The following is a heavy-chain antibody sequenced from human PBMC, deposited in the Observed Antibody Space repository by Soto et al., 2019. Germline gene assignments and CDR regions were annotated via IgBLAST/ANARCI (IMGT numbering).Heavy chain of an antibody. J-gene: IGHJ4*02. CDR2: ISYDGSEE. Sequence: QEQMVESGGGVVQPGRSLRLSCAASGFTFTTYGMHWVSQARGKGLEWVAGISYDGSEEDYADSVRGRFTISRDNSKHTLVLQMISLKADDSAVYYCAKEHSGLYSRHYFDSWGQGTLVTVSS. CDR1: GFTFTTYG. CDR3: AKEHSGLYSRHYFDS. D-gene: IGHD6-19*01. V-gene: IGHV3-30*18.